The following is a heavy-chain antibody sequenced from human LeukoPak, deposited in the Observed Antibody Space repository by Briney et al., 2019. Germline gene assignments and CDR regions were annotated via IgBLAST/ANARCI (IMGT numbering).Heavy chain of an antibody. D-gene: IGHD3-3*01. CDR1: GFTFSRFN. CDR2: ISTTGTI. Sequence: TGGSLRLSCAASGFTFSRFNMNWLRQAPGKGLEWLSYISTTGTIYYAESVKGRFSISRDNAKNSLYLQMNSLRPEDTAVYNCARDSLIFGVVTTFDYWGQGTLVTVSS. J-gene: IGHJ4*02. CDR3: ARDSLIFGVVTTFDY. V-gene: IGHV3-48*01.